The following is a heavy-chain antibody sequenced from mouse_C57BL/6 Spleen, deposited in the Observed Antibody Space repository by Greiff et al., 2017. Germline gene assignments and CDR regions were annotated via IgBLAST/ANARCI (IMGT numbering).Heavy chain of an antibody. CDR2: IYPGSGST. CDR1: GYTFTSYW. CDR3: ARRGDYYGSSWGYYFAS. D-gene: IGHD1-1*01. Sequence: QVQLQQPGAELVKPGASVKMSCKASGYTFTSYWLTWLKQRPGQGLAWIGDIYPGSGSTNYNEKFKSKATLTVDTSSSTAYMQLSSLTSEDSAVYYCARRGDYYGSSWGYYFASWRQGTTLTVSS. J-gene: IGHJ2*01. V-gene: IGHV1-55*01.